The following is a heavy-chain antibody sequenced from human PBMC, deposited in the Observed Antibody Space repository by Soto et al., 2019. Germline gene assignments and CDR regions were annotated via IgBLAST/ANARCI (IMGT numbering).Heavy chain of an antibody. Sequence: EVQLVESGGGLVQPGGSLRLSCAASGFTFSNHWMHWVRQAPGKGLEWVSRINSDGSTTTYADSVKGRFTIFRHNAKTTLYLQLNRLRAEDTALYYCARGYSSGPDYWGQGTLVTVSS. V-gene: IGHV3-74*01. CDR3: ARGYSSGPDY. CDR2: INSDGSTT. J-gene: IGHJ4*02. CDR1: GFTFSNHW. D-gene: IGHD6-19*01.